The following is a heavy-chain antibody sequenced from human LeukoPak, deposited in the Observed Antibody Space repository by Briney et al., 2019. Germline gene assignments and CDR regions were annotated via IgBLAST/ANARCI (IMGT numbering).Heavy chain of an antibody. J-gene: IGHJ3*02. Sequence: GRSLRLSCSASGFTFSSYAMHWVRQAPGKGLEYVSAISSNGGSTYYADSVKGRFTISRDNSKNTLYLQMSSLRAEDTAVYYCVRSASGWLKYDAFDIWGQGTMVTVSS. V-gene: IGHV3-64D*06. CDR2: ISSNGGST. CDR1: GFTFSSYA. CDR3: VRSASGWLKYDAFDI. D-gene: IGHD6-19*01.